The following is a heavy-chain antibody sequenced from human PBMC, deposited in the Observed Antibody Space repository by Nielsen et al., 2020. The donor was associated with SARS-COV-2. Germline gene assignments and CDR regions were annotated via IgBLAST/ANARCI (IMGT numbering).Heavy chain of an antibody. J-gene: IGHJ3*01. CDR3: ARGGVLWFGGV. D-gene: IGHD3-10*01. Sequence: GESLKISCAASGFSFSDYVIHWVRQAPGKGLEWVAVISYAESDKYYADSVKGRFTISRDNLKNTVYMQMNSLKIEDTAVYHCARGGVLWFGGVWGQGTMVTVSS. CDR1: GFSFSDYV. CDR2: ISYAESDK. V-gene: IGHV3-30*03.